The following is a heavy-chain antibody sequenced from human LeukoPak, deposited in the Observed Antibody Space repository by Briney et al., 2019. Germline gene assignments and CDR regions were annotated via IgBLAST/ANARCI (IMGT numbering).Heavy chain of an antibody. CDR1: GFTFSSYA. V-gene: IGHV3-21*01. J-gene: IGHJ4*02. D-gene: IGHD7-27*01. Sequence: GGSLRLSCAASGFTFSSYAMSWVRQAPGKGLEWVSAISSSSSSYIYYADSVKGRFTISRDNAKNSLYLQMNSLRAEDTAVYYCARDSHWAFDYWGQGTLVTVSS. CDR3: ARDSHWAFDY. CDR2: ISSSSSSYI.